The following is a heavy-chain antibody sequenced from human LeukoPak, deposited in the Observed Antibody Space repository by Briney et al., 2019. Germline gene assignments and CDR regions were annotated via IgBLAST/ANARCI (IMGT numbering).Heavy chain of an antibody. V-gene: IGHV4-59*01. CDR3: ARGGYDSSGYYPHFDY. D-gene: IGHD3-22*01. Sequence: SETLSLTCTVSGGSISSYYWNWIRQPPGRGLEWIGYIYYSGSTNYNPSLKSRVTISVDTSKNQFSLKLSSVTAADTAVYYCARGGYDSSGYYPHFDYWGQGTLVTVSS. CDR1: GGSISSYY. CDR2: IYYSGST. J-gene: IGHJ4*02.